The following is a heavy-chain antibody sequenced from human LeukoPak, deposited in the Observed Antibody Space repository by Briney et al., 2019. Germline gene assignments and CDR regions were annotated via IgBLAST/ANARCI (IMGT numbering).Heavy chain of an antibody. CDR3: AREGELSSLDY. CDR1: GFTFSSYS. CDR2: ISSSSSTI. J-gene: IGHJ4*02. D-gene: IGHD3-16*02. Sequence: GGSLRLSCAASGFTFSSYSMNWVRQAPGKGLEWVSYISSSSSTIYYADSVKGRFTISRDNAKNSLYLQMNSLRAEDTAVYYCAREGELSSLDYWGQGTLVTVSS. V-gene: IGHV3-48*04.